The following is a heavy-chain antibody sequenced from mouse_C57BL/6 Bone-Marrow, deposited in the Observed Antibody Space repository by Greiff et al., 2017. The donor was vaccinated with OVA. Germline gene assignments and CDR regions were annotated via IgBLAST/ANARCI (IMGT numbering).Heavy chain of an antibody. CDR3: ARVVRRTWVAY. CDR2: IDPSDSYP. CDR1: GYTFTSYW. J-gene: IGHJ3*01. D-gene: IGHD2-14*01. Sequence: VQLQQPGAELVMPGASVKLSCKASGYTFTSYWMHWVKQRPGQGLEWIGEIDPSDSYPNYNQKFKGKSTLTVDKSSSTAYMQLSSLTSEDSAVYYCARVVRRTWVAYWGQGTLVTVSA. V-gene: IGHV1-69*01.